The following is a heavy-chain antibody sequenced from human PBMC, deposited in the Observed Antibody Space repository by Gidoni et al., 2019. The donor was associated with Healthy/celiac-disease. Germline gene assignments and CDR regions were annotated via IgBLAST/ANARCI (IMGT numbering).Heavy chain of an antibody. D-gene: IGHD2-2*01. CDR3: ARGGDIVVVPAAPATSPMDV. J-gene: IGHJ6*02. CDR2: ISYDGSNK. Sequence: QVQLVESGGGVVQPGRSLRLSCAASGFTFSSYAMHWVRQAPGKGLEWVAVISYDGSNKYYADSVKGRFTISRDNSKNTLYLQMNSLRAEDTAVYYCARGGDIVVVPAAPATSPMDVWGQGTTVTVSS. CDR1: GFTFSSYA. V-gene: IGHV3-30-3*01.